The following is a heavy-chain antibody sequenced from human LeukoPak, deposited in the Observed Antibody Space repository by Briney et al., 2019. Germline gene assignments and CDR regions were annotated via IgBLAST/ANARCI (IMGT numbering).Heavy chain of an antibody. D-gene: IGHD2-15*01. V-gene: IGHV3-53*01. CDR1: GFTVSSNY. CDR2: IYSGGST. Sequence: GGSLRLSCAASGFTVSSNYMSWVRQAPGKGLEWVSVIYSGGSTYYADSVKGRFTISRDNSKNTLYLQMNSLRAEDTAVYYCAREDVYCSGGYCYDDAFDIWGQGTMVTVSS. J-gene: IGHJ3*02. CDR3: AREDVYCSGGYCYDDAFDI.